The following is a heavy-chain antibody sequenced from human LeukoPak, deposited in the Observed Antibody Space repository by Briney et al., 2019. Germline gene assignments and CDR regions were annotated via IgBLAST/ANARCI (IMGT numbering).Heavy chain of an antibody. Sequence: GRSLRLSCAASGFTFSSYGMHWVRQAPGKGLEWVANIKQDGSEKYYVDSVKGRFTISRDNAKNSLYLQMNSLRAEDTAVYYCARVVATIGGNFDYWGQGTLVTVSS. CDR1: GFTFSSYG. V-gene: IGHV3-7*01. J-gene: IGHJ4*02. CDR2: IKQDGSEK. D-gene: IGHD5-12*01. CDR3: ARVVATIGGNFDY.